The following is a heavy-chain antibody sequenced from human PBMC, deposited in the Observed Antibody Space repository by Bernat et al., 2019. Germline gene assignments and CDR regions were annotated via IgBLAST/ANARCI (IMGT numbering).Heavy chain of an antibody. J-gene: IGHJ3*02. CDR2: ISYDGSNK. V-gene: IGHV3-30-3*01. CDR1: GFTFSSYA. D-gene: IGHD4-17*01. Sequence: QVQLVESGGGAVQPGRSLRLSCAASGFTFSSYAMHWVRQALGKGLEWVAVISYDGSNKYYADSVKGRFTISRDNSKSTLFLQMNSLRAEDTAVYYCARAGNHRGRVTTREDAFDIWGQGTMVTVSS. CDR3: ARAGNHRGRVTTREDAFDI.